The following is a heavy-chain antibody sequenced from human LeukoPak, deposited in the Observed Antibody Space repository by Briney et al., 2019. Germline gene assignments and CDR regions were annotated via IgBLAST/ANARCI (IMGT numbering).Heavy chain of an antibody. V-gene: IGHV3-48*03. D-gene: IGHD5-24*01. Sequence: GGSLGLSCAASGFTFSSYEMNWVRQAPGKGLEWVSYISSSGSTIYYADSVKGRFTISRDNAKNSLYLQMNSLRAEDTAVYYCARVGRDGYNDYWGQGTLVTVSS. CDR3: ARVGRDGYNDY. CDR2: ISSSGSTI. J-gene: IGHJ4*02. CDR1: GFTFSSYE.